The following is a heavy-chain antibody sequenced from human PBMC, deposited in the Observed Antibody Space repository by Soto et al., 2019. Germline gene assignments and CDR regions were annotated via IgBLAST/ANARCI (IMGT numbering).Heavy chain of an antibody. D-gene: IGHD3-16*02. CDR1: GGSFGGYY. V-gene: IGHV4-34*01. CDR3: ARALAYPPYSFYN. CDR2: INHSGST. J-gene: IGHJ4*02. Sequence: SEILSLTWGVFGGSFGGYYWRWIRQPPGKGLEWIGEINHSGSTNYNPSLKSRVTISVDTSKNQFSLKLSSVTAADTAVYYCARALAYPPYSFYNWGQGTLVTVSS.